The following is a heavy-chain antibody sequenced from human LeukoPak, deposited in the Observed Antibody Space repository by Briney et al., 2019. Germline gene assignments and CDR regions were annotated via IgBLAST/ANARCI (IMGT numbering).Heavy chain of an antibody. V-gene: IGHV3-23*01. Sequence: GGSLGLSCAASGFTFSSYAMIWVRQAPGKGLEWVSAISGSGGDTYYADSVKGRFTIFRDNSKNTVYLRMNSLRAEDTAVYYCAKDPWGSRGYVDYWGQGTLVTVSS. CDR3: AKDPWGSRGYVDY. D-gene: IGHD7-27*01. CDR1: GFTFSSYA. J-gene: IGHJ4*02. CDR2: ISGSGGDT.